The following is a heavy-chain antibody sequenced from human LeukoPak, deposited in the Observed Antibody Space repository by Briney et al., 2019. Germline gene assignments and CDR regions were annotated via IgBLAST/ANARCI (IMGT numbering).Heavy chain of an antibody. J-gene: IGHJ4*01. Sequence: GASLRLCCGACGFIFSNSWMSWLRQARGKGVEWVAGIENNTKAGTTDHSAPVKARLTIRRDDSKNSRYLQISSRKTEDTAVYYCTTPRVVTTTNDGWSEGTLVSVS. D-gene: IGHD4-23*01. V-gene: IGHV3-15*04. CDR1: GFIFSNSW. CDR3: TTPRVVTTTNDG. CDR2: IENNTKAGTT.